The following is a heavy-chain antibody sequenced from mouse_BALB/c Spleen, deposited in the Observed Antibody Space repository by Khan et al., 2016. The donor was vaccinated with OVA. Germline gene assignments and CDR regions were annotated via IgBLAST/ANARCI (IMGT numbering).Heavy chain of an antibody. J-gene: IGHJ1*01. V-gene: IGHV14-3*02. Sequence: VQLKQSGAELVKPGASVKLSCTASGFNIKDTYLPWVKQRPEQGLEWIGRIAPANGNTQYDPKFQGKAAITSDTSSNTSYLQLNSLTSEDTAAYYSARPSYDPRDFEVWGAGTTVTVSS. CDR3: ARPSYDPRDFEV. CDR1: GFNIKDTY. CDR2: IAPANGNT. D-gene: IGHD2-3*01.